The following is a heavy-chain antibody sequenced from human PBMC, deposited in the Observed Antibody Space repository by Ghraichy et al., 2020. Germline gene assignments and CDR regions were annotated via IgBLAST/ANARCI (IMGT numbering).Heavy chain of an antibody. CDR1: GGSVSSGSFY. V-gene: IGHV4-61*01. CDR3: ARASPRATNY. CDR2: IYYTGNT. D-gene: IGHD5-24*01. Sequence: SETLSLTCSVSGGSVSSGSFYWSWIRQTPGKGLECIGYIYYTGNTNYNPSLKSRVTISADTSKNQFSLILTSMTPADTAVYFCARASPRATNYWGQGILVTVSS. J-gene: IGHJ4*02.